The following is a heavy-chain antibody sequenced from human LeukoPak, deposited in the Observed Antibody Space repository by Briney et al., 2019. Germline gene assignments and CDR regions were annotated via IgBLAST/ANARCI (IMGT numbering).Heavy chain of an antibody. Sequence: GRSLRLSCAASGFIFSSYASHWVRQAPGKGLEWVAVIAYDGSSENYAASVKGRFTISRDNSKNTLNLQMNSLRPEDTAVYYCARGDNYYGMDVWGQGTTVTVSS. CDR1: GFIFSSYA. CDR2: IAYDGSSE. J-gene: IGHJ6*02. V-gene: IGHV3-30-3*01. CDR3: ARGDNYYGMDV. D-gene: IGHD5-24*01.